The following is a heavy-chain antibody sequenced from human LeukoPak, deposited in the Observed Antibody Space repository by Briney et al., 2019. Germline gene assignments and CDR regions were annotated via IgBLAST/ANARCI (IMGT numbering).Heavy chain of an antibody. D-gene: IGHD3-22*01. Sequence: GGSLRLSCAASGFTFSNSWMNWVRQAPGKGLEWVSYISSSSSTIYYADSVKGRFTISRDNAKNSLYLQMNSLRAEDTAVYYCAREGDYYDSSGYLDAFDIWGQGTMVTVSS. V-gene: IGHV3-48*01. CDR2: ISSSSSTI. CDR1: GFTFSNSW. J-gene: IGHJ3*02. CDR3: AREGDYYDSSGYLDAFDI.